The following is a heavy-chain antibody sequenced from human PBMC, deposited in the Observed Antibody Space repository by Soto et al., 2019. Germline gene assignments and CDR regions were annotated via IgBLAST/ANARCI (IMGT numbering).Heavy chain of an antibody. J-gene: IGHJ3*02. CDR1: GGSISSGGYY. CDR2: IYYSGNT. CDR3: ARPYYYGSGSPDAFDI. D-gene: IGHD3-10*01. Sequence: QVQLQESGPGLVKPSQTLSLTCTVSGGSISSGGYYWSWIRQHPGKGLEWIGYIYYSGNTYYNPSLKRRVTISVDTSKNQFSLKLSSVTAADTAVYYCARPYYYGSGSPDAFDIWGQGTMVTVSS. V-gene: IGHV4-31*03.